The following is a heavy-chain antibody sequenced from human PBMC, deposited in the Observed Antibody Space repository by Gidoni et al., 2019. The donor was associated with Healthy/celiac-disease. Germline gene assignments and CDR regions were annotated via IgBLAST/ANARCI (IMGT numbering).Heavy chain of an antibody. V-gene: IGHV2-5*01. J-gene: IGHJ3*02. CDR2: IYWNDDK. D-gene: IGHD3-22*01. Sequence: QITLKESGPTLVKPTQTITLTCTFSGFSRSTSGVGVGWIRQPPGKALEWLSLIYWNDDKRYSPSLKSRLPITQDPSKNQVVLTMTNMYPVDTATYYCAHSSGYALRSAFDIWGQGTMVTVSS. CDR1: GFSRSTSGVG. CDR3: AHSSGYALRSAFDI.